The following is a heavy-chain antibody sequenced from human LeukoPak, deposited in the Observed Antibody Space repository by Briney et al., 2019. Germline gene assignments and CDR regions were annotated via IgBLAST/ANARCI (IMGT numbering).Heavy chain of an antibody. Sequence: PSETLSLTCTVSGDSMSDYFWTWIRQPPGKGLEWIGYAADSGSTNYNPSLKSRVTISVDSSTNHFSLRLTSVTAADTAVYYCAREFLGGAFDIWGQGTMVTVSS. CDR1: GDSMSDYF. CDR2: AADSGST. CDR3: AREFLGGAFDI. D-gene: IGHD2/OR15-2a*01. V-gene: IGHV4-59*01. J-gene: IGHJ3*02.